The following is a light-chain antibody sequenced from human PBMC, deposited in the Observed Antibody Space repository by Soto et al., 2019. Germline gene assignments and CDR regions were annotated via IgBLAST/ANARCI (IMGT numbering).Light chain of an antibody. CDR3: CSYGGRSTWV. V-gene: IGLV2-23*01. CDR1: SSDVGSYNL. Sequence: QSVLTQPASVSGSPGQSITISCTGTSSDVGSYNLVSWYQQHPGKAPKLMIYAGDKRPSGVSNRFSGSKSGNTASLTISGLQAEDEADFYCCSYGGRSTWVFGGGTKLTVL. J-gene: IGLJ3*02. CDR2: AGD.